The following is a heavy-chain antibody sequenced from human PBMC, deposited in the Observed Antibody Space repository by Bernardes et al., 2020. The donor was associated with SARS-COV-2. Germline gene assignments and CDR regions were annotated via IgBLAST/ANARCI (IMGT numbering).Heavy chain of an antibody. J-gene: IGHJ4*02. CDR3: ARAGASTIFGVVAHFDY. D-gene: IGHD3-3*01. V-gene: IGHV4-31*03. CDR2: IYYSGIT. CDR1: GGSIRSVGYY. Sequence: SKTLYLTCTVSGGSIRSVGYYWSWSRQHPGKGLERIGYIYYSGITYYNPSLKSRVTISVDTSKNQFFLKLSSVTAAATAVYYCARAGASTIFGVVAHFDYWGQGTLVTVSS.